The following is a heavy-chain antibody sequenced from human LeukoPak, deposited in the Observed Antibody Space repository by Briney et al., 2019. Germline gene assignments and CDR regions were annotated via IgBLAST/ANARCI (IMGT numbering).Heavy chain of an antibody. CDR3: ARDLIAATGGLQFDY. CDR2: IDWNGGNT. CDR1: GFTFDDYG. V-gene: IGHV3-20*04. Sequence: GGSLRLSCAASGFTFDDYGMSWVRQAPGKGLEWVSGIDWNGGNTGYADSVKGRFTISRDNAKSSLYLQMNSLRAEDTALYYCARDLIAATGGLQFDYWGQGTLVTVSS. D-gene: IGHD6-13*01. J-gene: IGHJ4*02.